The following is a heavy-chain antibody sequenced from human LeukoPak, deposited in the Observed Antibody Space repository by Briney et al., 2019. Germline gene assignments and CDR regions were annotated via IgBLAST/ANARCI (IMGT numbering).Heavy chain of an antibody. CDR3: ARGPGDYGDFWAWFGP. D-gene: IGHD4-17*01. J-gene: IGHJ5*02. CDR1: GYTFPNYG. CDR2: ISSYSGNT. V-gene: IGHV1-18*01. Sequence: ASVKVSCKASGYTFPNYGITWVRQASGQGLEWMGWISSYSGNTNYAQKLQGRVTMTTDTSTSTAYMELRSLISDDTAVYYCARGPGDYGDFWAWFGPWGQGTLVTVSS.